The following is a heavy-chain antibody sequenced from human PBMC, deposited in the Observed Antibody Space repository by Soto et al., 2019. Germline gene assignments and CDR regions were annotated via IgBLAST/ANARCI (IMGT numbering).Heavy chain of an antibody. Sequence: EVQLLESGGGLVQPGGSLRLSCAASGFTFGSHAMIWVRQAPGKGLEGVSAISGSGGSAYYAESVKGRFTISRDNSINTLYLQMNSLRAEDTALYYCAKEPYSDFWSAYYYFDYWGQGTLVTVSS. CDR3: AKEPYSDFWSAYYYFDY. V-gene: IGHV3-23*01. CDR2: ISGSGGSA. D-gene: IGHD3-3*01. CDR1: GFTFGSHA. J-gene: IGHJ4*02.